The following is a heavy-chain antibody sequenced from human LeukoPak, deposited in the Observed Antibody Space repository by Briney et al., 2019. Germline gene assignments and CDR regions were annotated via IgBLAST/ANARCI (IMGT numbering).Heavy chain of an antibody. Sequence: PSQTLSLTCTVSGGSISSGSYYWSWIRQPAGKGLEWIGRIYTSGSTNYNPSLKSRVTISVDTSKNQFSLKLSSVTAADTAVYYCARAPRPFGAMTRYYMDVWGKGTTVTVSS. J-gene: IGHJ6*03. CDR3: ARAPRPFGAMTRYYMDV. CDR2: IYTSGST. V-gene: IGHV4-61*02. D-gene: IGHD3-10*01. CDR1: GGSISSGSYY.